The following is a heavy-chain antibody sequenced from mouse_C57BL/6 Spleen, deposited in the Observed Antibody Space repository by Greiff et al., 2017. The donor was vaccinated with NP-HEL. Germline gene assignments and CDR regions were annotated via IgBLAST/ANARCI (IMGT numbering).Heavy chain of an antibody. D-gene: IGHD1-2*01. J-gene: IGHJ2*01. Sequence: EVQLQQSGPELVKPGASVKISCKASGYTFTDYYMNWVKQSHGKSLEWIGDINPNNGGTSYNQKFKGKATLTVDKSSSTAYMELRSLTSEDSAVYYCANYSGRDYWGQGTTLTVSS. V-gene: IGHV1-26*01. CDR1: GYTFTDYY. CDR2: INPNNGGT. CDR3: ANYSGRDY.